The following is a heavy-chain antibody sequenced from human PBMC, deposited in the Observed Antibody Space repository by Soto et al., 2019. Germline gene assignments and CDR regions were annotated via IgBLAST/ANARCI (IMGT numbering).Heavy chain of an antibody. CDR2: IWYDASNK. Sequence: QVQLVESGGGVVQPGGSLRLSCEASGFIFSSFGMHWVRQAPGKGLDWVAFIWYDASNKYYADSVKGRFTISRDNSKNTLYLQMNSLRADDTAVYYCARYRGVYYYYYIDVWGRGTTVTVSS. CDR3: ARYRGVYYYYYIDV. D-gene: IGHD3-10*01. V-gene: IGHV3-33*01. J-gene: IGHJ6*03. CDR1: GFIFSSFG.